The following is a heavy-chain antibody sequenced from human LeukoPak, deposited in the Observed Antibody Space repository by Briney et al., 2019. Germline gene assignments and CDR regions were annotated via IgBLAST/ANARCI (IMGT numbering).Heavy chain of an antibody. D-gene: IGHD6-19*01. Sequence: SQTLSLTCAVSGGSISSGGYSWSWIRQPPGKGLEWIGYIYHSGSTYYNPSLKSRVTISVDRSKNQFSLELSSVTAADTAVYYCASSIAVADLYYFDYWGQGTLVTVSS. CDR2: IYHSGST. CDR3: ASSIAVADLYYFDY. J-gene: IGHJ4*02. CDR1: GGSISSGGYS. V-gene: IGHV4-30-2*01.